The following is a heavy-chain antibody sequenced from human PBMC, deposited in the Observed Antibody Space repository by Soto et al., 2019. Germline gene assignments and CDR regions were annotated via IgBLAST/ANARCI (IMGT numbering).Heavy chain of an antibody. D-gene: IGHD3-22*01. CDR2: IYYSGST. V-gene: IGHV4-30-4*01. Sequence: QVQLQESGPGLVKPSQTLSLTCTVSGGSISSGDYYWSWIRQPPGKGLERIGYIYYSGSTYYNPSLKSRVTISVDPSKNQFSLKLSSVTAADTAVYYCASAGYYDSSGYPNYFDYWGQGTLVTVSS. CDR1: GGSISSGDYY. CDR3: ASAGYYDSSGYPNYFDY. J-gene: IGHJ4*02.